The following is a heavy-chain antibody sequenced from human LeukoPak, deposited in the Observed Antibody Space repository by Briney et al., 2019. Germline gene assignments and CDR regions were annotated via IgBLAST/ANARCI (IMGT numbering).Heavy chain of an antibody. Sequence: PSETLSLTCAVYGGSFSGYYWSWIRQPPGKGLEWIGEINHSGSTNYNPSLKSRVTISVDTSKNQFSLKLSSVTAADTAVYYCARGRLAAAPYLDYWGQGTLVTVSS. D-gene: IGHD6-13*01. CDR3: ARGRLAAAPYLDY. CDR1: GGSFSGYY. V-gene: IGHV4-34*01. CDR2: INHSGST. J-gene: IGHJ4*02.